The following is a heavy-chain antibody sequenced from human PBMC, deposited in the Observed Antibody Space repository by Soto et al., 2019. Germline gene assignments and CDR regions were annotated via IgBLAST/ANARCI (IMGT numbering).Heavy chain of an antibody. D-gene: IGHD4-17*01. V-gene: IGHV4-59*08. CDR2: IYYSGST. J-gene: IGHJ4*02. CDR3: ARNYGDYVDY. CDR1: GGSISRYY. Sequence: PSETLSLTCTVPGGSISRYYWSWIRQPPGKGLECIGYIYYSGSTNYNPSLKSRVTISVDTSKNQFSLKLSSVTAADTAVYYCARNYGDYVDYWGQGTLVTVSS.